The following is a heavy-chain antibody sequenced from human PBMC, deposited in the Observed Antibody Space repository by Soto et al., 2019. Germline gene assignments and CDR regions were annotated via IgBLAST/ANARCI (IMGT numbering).Heavy chain of an antibody. J-gene: IGHJ3*02. D-gene: IGHD2-15*01. CDR1: GGSISNYY. V-gene: IGHV4-59*08. CDR3: ARRLRYCSGGRCYPGAFDI. CDR2: INYSGST. Sequence: SETLSLTCTVSGGSISNYYWSWIRQPPGKGLEWIGYINYSGSTNYNPSLKSRVTISVDTSKNQFSMKLSSVTAPDTAVYFCARRLRYCSGGRCYPGAFDIWGQGTMVTVSS.